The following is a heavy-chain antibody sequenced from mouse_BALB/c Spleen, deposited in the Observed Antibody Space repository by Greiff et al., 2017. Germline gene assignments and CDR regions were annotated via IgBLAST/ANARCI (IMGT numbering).Heavy chain of an antibody. CDR2: ISYDGSN. CDR3: ARDYGYHYYAMDY. Sequence: EVKLMESGPGLVKPSQSLSLTCSVTGYSITSGYYWNWIRQFPGNKLEWMGYISYDGSNNYNPSLKNRISITRDTSKNQFFLKLNSVTTEDTATYYCARDYGYHYYAMDYWGQGTSVTVSS. D-gene: IGHD2-2*01. J-gene: IGHJ4*01. CDR1: GYSITSGYY. V-gene: IGHV3-6*02.